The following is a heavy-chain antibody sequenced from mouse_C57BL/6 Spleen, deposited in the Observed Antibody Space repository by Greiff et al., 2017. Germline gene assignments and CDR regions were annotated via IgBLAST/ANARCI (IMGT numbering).Heavy chain of an antibody. D-gene: IGHD2-4*01. J-gene: IGHJ2*01. Sequence: VQLQQSGTELVKPGASVKLSCKASGYTFTSYWMHWVKQRPGQGLEWIGYINPSNGGTNYNEKFKCKATLTVDKSSSTAYMQLSSLTSEDSAVYYCGGSEIDYDGVEGYVDYWGQGTTLTVSS. CDR1: GYTFTSYW. CDR3: GGSEIDYDGVEGYVDY. CDR2: INPSNGGT. V-gene: IGHV1-53*01.